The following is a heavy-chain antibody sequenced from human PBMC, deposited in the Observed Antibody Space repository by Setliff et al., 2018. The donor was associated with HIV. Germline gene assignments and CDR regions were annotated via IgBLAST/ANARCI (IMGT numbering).Heavy chain of an antibody. Sequence: ETLSLTCTVSGGSISRYYWNWIRQPAGKGLEWIGRIYGSGDTNYNPSLKSRLTISVDTPKNQFSLKLSSVTAADTAVYYCASHQHNFTGYYYYYYYMAVWGRGTMVTVS. D-gene: IGHD3-9*01. CDR2: IYGSGDT. J-gene: IGHJ6*03. V-gene: IGHV4-4*07. CDR3: ASHQHNFTGYYYYYYYMAV. CDR1: GGSISRYY.